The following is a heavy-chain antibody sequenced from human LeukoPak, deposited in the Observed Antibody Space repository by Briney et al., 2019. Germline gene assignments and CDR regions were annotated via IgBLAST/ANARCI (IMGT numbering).Heavy chain of an antibody. V-gene: IGHV3-74*01. CDR1: GSSFSVYW. CDR2: IKTDGSIT. D-gene: IGHD3-3*01. J-gene: IGHJ5*02. Sequence: GGSLRLSCAASGSSFSVYWMHWVRQAPGKGPVWVSHIKTDGSITDYADFVKGRFTISRDNAKNILYLHMNSLSADDTAVYYCAKDAVSGAADPWGQGILVTVSS. CDR3: AKDAVSGAADP.